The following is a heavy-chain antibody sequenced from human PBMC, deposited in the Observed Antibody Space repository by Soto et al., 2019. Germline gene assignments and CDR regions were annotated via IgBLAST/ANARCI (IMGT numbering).Heavy chain of an antibody. V-gene: IGHV2-26*01. CDR2: IFSNDEK. CDR1: GFSLSNARMG. J-gene: IGHJ4*02. Sequence: QVTLKESGPVLVKPTETLTLTCTVSGFSLSNARMGVSWIRQPPGKALEWLAHIFSNDEKSYSTSLKSRLTISKDTXXSXVXXSMTNMDPVDTATYYCARIGGQLLWFGEAEYYFDYWGQGTLVTVSS. CDR3: ARIGGQLLWFGEAEYYFDY. D-gene: IGHD3-10*01.